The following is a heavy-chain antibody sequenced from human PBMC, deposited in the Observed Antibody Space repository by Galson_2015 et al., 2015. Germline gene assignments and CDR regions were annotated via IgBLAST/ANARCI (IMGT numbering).Heavy chain of an antibody. V-gene: IGHV3-48*02. CDR2: ISSSGSTI. D-gene: IGHD2-2*01. CDR1: GFTFSSYS. CDR3: ARDWVYCSSTSCYPYYYYGMDV. Sequence: SLRLSCAASGFTFSSYSMNWVRQAPGKGLEWVSYISSSGSTIYYADSVKGRFTISRDNAKNSLYLQMNSLRDEDTAVYYCARDWVYCSSTSCYPYYYYGMDVWGQGTTVTVSS. J-gene: IGHJ6*02.